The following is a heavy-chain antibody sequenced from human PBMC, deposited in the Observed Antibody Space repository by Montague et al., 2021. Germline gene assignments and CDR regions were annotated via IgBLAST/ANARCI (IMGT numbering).Heavy chain of an antibody. V-gene: IGHV4-61*01. D-gene: IGHD6-19*01. CDR1: GGSVSTGNYY. CDR2: IYYTGSS. J-gene: IGHJ4*02. Sequence: SETLSLTCNVSGGSVSTGNYYWTWIQQPPGKELEWIGYIYYTGSSKYNPSLESRVTISISTSKKQFTLKLSSVTAADTAVYYCARGQWLVPYYLDSWGQGTLVTVSS. CDR3: ARGQWLVPYYLDS.